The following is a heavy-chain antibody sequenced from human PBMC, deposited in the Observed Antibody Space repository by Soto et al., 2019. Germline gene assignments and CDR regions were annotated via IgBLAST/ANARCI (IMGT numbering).Heavy chain of an antibody. CDR3: ARDYRTHCSGGSCYPNPNWFDP. V-gene: IGHV1-18*01. Sequence: GASMKVSCKASGYTFTSYGISWVRQAPGQGLEWMGWISAYYGNTNYAQKLQGRVTMTTDTSTSTAYMELRSLRSDDTAVYYCARDYRTHCSGGSCYPNPNWFDPWGQGTLVTVSS. CDR2: ISAYYGNT. J-gene: IGHJ5*02. D-gene: IGHD2-15*01. CDR1: GYTFTSYG.